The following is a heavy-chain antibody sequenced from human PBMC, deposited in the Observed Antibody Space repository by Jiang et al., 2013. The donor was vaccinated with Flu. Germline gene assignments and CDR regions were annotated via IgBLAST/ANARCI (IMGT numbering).Heavy chain of an antibody. CDR2: TYYRSKWYN. Sequence: SSNSAAWNWIRQSPSRGLEWLGRTYYRSKWYNDYAVSVKSRITINPDTSKNQFSLQLNSVTPEDTAVYYCARSRISGYYLLRFDYWGQGTLVTVSS. D-gene: IGHD3-22*01. CDR1: SSNSAA. J-gene: IGHJ4*02. V-gene: IGHV6-1*01. CDR3: ARSRISGYYLLRFDY.